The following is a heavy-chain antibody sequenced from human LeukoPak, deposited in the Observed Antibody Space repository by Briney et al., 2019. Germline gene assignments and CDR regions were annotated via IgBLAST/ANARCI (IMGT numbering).Heavy chain of an antibody. CDR1: GYSFTSYW. D-gene: IGHD3-22*01. CDR3: ATHFDKNGYLGIRF. Sequence: GESLKISCEGSGYSFTSYWIGWVRQMPGKGLEWMGIIYPGDSHSTYSPSFQGQVTISADKSISTAYLQWHSLKASDTAVYYCATHFDKNGYLGIRFWGQGTLVTVSS. V-gene: IGHV5-51*01. CDR2: IYPGDSHS. J-gene: IGHJ4*02.